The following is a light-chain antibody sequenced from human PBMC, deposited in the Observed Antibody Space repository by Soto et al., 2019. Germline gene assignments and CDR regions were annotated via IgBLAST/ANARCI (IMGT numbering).Light chain of an antibody. J-gene: IGKJ2*01. CDR3: QQYGSSSFT. CDR2: ATS. Sequence: EIVLTQSPGTLSLSSGERATLSCRASQSVSSSYLAWYQQKPGQAPRLLVYATSSRATGIQDRFGGSGSETDFTRTISRLEPDDFAVYYCQQYGSSSFTVGQGTKLEIK. CDR1: QSVSSSY. V-gene: IGKV3-20*01.